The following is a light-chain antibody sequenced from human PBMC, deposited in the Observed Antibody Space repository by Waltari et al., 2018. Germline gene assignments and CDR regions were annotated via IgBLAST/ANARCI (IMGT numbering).Light chain of an antibody. Sequence: IVLTQSPATLSLSPGERAALSCRASQRVSSYLAWYQQKPGQAPRLLIYDAFNRATDIPARFSGSGSGTDFTLTITSLEPEDSAVYYCQHRSSWPLTFGGGTKVEI. J-gene: IGKJ4*02. CDR2: DAF. CDR1: QRVSSY. V-gene: IGKV3-11*01. CDR3: QHRSSWPLT.